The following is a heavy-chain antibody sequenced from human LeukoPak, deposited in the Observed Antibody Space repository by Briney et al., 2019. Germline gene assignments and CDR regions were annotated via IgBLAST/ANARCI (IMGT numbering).Heavy chain of an antibody. CDR2: IWSDGSNK. CDR1: GFTFSNYG. Sequence: PGGSLRLSCAASGFTFSNYGMHWVRQAPGKGLEWVAVIWSDGSNKHYADSARGRFTISRDNSKNTLYLQMNSLRAEDTAVYYCARDTYDILTGYYKWAFDIWGQGTMVTVSS. D-gene: IGHD3-9*01. V-gene: IGHV3-33*01. CDR3: ARDTYDILTGYYKWAFDI. J-gene: IGHJ3*02.